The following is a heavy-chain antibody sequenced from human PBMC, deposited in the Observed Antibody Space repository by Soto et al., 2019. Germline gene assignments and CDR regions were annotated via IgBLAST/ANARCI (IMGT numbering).Heavy chain of an antibody. CDR3: ARASGSSDWLMDF. CDR2: IYYSGIT. Sequence: PETLTLTCTFSGGSFGASYWHWIRQLPGKGLEWIGYIYYSGITNYSPSLKSRLTISVDTSKNQFSLQLTSVTAADTAVYYCARASGSSDWLMDFWGQGTLVTVSS. CDR1: GGSFGASY. D-gene: IGHD6-19*01. V-gene: IGHV4-59*01. J-gene: IGHJ4*02.